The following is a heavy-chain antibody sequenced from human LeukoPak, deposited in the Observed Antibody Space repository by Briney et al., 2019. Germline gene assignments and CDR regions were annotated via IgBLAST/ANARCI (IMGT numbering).Heavy chain of an antibody. CDR1: GFPFSTYW. V-gene: IGHV3-7*02. Sequence: GGSLRLSCVASGFPFSTYWMSWVRQIPAKGLEWVANINQDGSVQYYVDSVKGRFTISRDNAKNSLYLQMTSLRAEDTAVYYCTKSHLIAANIFAFWGQGALVAVSS. CDR3: TKSHLIAANIFAF. D-gene: IGHD2-15*01. CDR2: INQDGSVQ. J-gene: IGHJ4*02.